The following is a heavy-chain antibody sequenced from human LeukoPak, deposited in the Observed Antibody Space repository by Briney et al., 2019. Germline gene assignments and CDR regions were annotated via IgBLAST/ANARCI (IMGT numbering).Heavy chain of an antibody. D-gene: IGHD3-10*01. V-gene: IGHV4-39*07. CDR3: ARPLSYGSGIGYYYYGMDV. CDR2: SYYSGNT. CDR1: GGSISSSGHY. J-gene: IGHJ6*02. Sequence: SETLSLTCTVSGGSISSSGHYWGWIRQPPGKGLEWIGSSYYSGNTYYNPSLKSRVTMSVDTSKNQFSLKLSSMTAADTAVYYCARPLSYGSGIGYYYYGMDVWGQGTTVTVSS.